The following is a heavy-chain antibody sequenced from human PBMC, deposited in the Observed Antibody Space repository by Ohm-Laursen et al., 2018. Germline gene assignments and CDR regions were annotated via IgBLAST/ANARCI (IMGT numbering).Heavy chain of an antibody. CDR2: IYSGGST. D-gene: IGHD3-22*01. Sequence: SLRLSCSASGFTVSSNYMSWVRQASGKGLEWVSVIYSGGSTYYADSVKGRFTISRDNSKNTLYLQMNSLRAEDTAVYYCARGYYDSSGYYPHAFDIWGQGTMVTVSS. J-gene: IGHJ3*02. CDR3: ARGYYDSSGYYPHAFDI. CDR1: GFTVSSNY. V-gene: IGHV3-53*01.